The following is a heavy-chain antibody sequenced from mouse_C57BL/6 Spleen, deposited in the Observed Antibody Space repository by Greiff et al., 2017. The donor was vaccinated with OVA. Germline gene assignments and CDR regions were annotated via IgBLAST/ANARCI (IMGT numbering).Heavy chain of an antibody. CDR3: ARGYGNYSAWFAY. V-gene: IGHV2-9-1*01. J-gene: IGHJ3*01. D-gene: IGHD2-10*02. CDR2: IWTGGGT. CDR1: GFSLTSYA. Sequence: QVQLQQSGPGLVAPSQSLSITCTVSGFSLTSYAISWVRQPPGKGLEWLGVIWTGGGTNYNSALKSRLSISRDNSKSQVFLKMNSLQTDDTARYYCARGYGNYSAWFAYWGQGTLVTVSA.